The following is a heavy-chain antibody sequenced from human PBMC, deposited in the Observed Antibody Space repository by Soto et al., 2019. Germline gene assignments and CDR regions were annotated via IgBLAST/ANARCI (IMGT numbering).Heavy chain of an antibody. D-gene: IGHD5-12*01. CDR2: ISSSGGST. Sequence: PGGSLRLSCAASGFTFSSYAMSWVRQAPGKGLEGVSTISSSGGSTYYADSVKGRFTISRDKSKNSLYLQMNRLRAEDTAVNDSVKDSILATIKEIAYYYYYMDVWGKGTTVNVSS. V-gene: IGHV3-23*01. CDR1: GFTFSSYA. CDR3: VKDSILATIKEIAYYYYYMDV. J-gene: IGHJ6*03.